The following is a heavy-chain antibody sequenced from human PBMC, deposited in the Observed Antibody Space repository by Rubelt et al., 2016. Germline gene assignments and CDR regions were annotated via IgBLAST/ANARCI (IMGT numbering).Heavy chain of an antibody. V-gene: IGHV2-5*01. CDR1: GFSLTTSPVG. J-gene: IGHJ4*02. CDR2: IYWHDDK. Sequence: QITLKESGPTLVKPTQTLTLTCTFSGFSLTTSPVGVGWILQHPGKALEWLPLIYWHDDKRYTPPQKRHPTIPKDTPKNQEVLTMTNMDPVDTATYFCAHIKSSGWDFDYWGQGTLVTVSS. CDR3: AHIKSSGWDFDY. D-gene: IGHD6-19*01.